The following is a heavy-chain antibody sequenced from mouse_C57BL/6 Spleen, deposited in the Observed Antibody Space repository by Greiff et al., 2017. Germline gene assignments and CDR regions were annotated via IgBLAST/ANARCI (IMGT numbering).Heavy chain of an antibody. CDR1: GYTFTSYW. J-gene: IGHJ3*01. D-gene: IGHD1-1*01. CDR2: IYPGSGST. CDR3: ASYGSSLPWFAY. V-gene: IGHV1-55*01. Sequence: QVQLQQPGAELVKPGASVKMSCKASGYTFTSYWITWVKQRPGQGLEWIGDIYPGSGSTNYNEKFKSKATLTVDTSSSTAYMQLGSLTSEDSAVYYCASYGSSLPWFAYWGQGTLVTVSA.